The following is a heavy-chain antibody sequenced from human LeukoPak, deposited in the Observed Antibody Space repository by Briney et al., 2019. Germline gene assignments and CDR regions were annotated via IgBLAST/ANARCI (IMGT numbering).Heavy chain of an antibody. V-gene: IGHV1-2*06. CDR3: ARGPTSSSWYGYYYYGMDV. CDR1: GYTFTDYY. D-gene: IGHD6-13*01. CDR2: INPNSGGT. Sequence: ASVKVSCKASGYTFTDYYMHWVRQAPGQGLEWMGRINPNSGGTNYAQKFQGRVTMTRDTSISTAYMELSRLRSDDTAVYYCARGPTSSSWYGYYYYGMDVWGQGTTVTVSS. J-gene: IGHJ6*02.